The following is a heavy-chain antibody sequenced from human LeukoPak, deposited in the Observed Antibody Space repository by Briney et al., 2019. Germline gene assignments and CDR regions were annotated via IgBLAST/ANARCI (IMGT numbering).Heavy chain of an antibody. V-gene: IGHV3-7*01. CDR3: ASSHPYYYGSGSYYTFDY. CDR2: IKQDGSEK. J-gene: IGHJ4*02. Sequence: GGSLRLSCAASGFTFSNYWMSWVRQAPGKGLEWVANIKQDGSEKYYVDSVKGRFTISRDNAKNSLYLQMNSLRAEDTAVYYCASSHPYYYGSGSYYTFDYWGQGILVTVSS. CDR1: GFTFSNYW. D-gene: IGHD3-10*01.